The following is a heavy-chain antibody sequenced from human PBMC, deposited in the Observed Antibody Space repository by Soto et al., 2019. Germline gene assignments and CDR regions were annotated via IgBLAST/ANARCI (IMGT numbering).Heavy chain of an antibody. CDR2: IYHSGST. D-gene: IGHD5-12*01. CDR3: ARELSIAAPHNRYSGYDPNWFDP. CDR1: GGSISSGGYS. Sequence: PSQTLSLTCAVSGGSISSGGYSWSWIRQPPGKGLEWIGYIYHSGSTNYNPSLKSRVTISVDTSKNQFSLKLSSVTAADTAVYYCARELSIAAPHNRYSGYDPNWFDPGGQGTLFTVSS. V-gene: IGHV4-30-2*01. J-gene: IGHJ5*02.